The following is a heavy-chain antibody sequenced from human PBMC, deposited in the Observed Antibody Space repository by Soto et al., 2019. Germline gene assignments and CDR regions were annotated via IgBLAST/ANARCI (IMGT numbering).Heavy chain of an antibody. CDR2: IYYRGNT. V-gene: IGHV4-39*01. CDR1: GDSINSDSYY. D-gene: IGHD3-9*01. Sequence: QLQLQESGPGLVKPSETLSLTCSVSGDSINSDSYYWGWIRQPPGKGLEWIGSIYYRGNTYYNPSLTTLVTVSLDKSKSQFSLKLNSVTAADSVVYFCARLEGLATISYYFDYWGQGTLVTVSS. J-gene: IGHJ4*02. CDR3: ARLEGLATISYYFDY.